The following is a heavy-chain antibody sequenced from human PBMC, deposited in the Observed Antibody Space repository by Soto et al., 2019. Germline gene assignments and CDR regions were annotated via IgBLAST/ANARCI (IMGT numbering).Heavy chain of an antibody. Sequence: EVQLVQSGGGLVQPGGSLRLSCVGSGFTFTDFYMNWVRQAPGKGLEWLANIRPDGSETNYVESVKGRFTTSRDNAKNSLFLQMKSLRAADAAVYYCAGWGGHDYNYWGQGILVTVSS. J-gene: IGHJ4*02. CDR1: GFTFTDFY. CDR3: AGWGGHDYNY. CDR2: IRPDGSET. V-gene: IGHV3-7*03. D-gene: IGHD4-4*01.